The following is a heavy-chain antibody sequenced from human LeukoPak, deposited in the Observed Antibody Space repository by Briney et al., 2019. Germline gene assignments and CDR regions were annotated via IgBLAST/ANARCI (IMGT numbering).Heavy chain of an antibody. Sequence: ASVKVSCKASGYTFTGYYMHWVRQAPGQGLEWMGIINPSGGSTSYAQKFQGRVTMTRDMSTSTVYMELSSLRSEDTAVYYCAREKRDIVVVVAATVDAFDIWGQGTMVTVSS. CDR1: GYTFTGYY. CDR2: INPSGGST. CDR3: AREKRDIVVVVAATVDAFDI. D-gene: IGHD2-15*01. J-gene: IGHJ3*02. V-gene: IGHV1-46*01.